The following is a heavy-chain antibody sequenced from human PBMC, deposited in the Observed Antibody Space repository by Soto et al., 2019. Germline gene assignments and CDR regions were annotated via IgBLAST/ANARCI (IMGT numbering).Heavy chain of an antibody. CDR1: GFAFSGSA. CDR3: IPEPWYYMDV. Sequence: EVQLVESGGGVVQPGGSLKLSCAASGFAFSGSAMHWVRLPSGKGLEWVGRVGSKGNNYVATYVASVEGRFTLSRDDSKNTAFLQMNSLKTEDTAVYYCIPEPWYYMDVWGKGTTVTVSS. J-gene: IGHJ6*03. V-gene: IGHV3-73*01. CDR2: VGSKGNNYVA.